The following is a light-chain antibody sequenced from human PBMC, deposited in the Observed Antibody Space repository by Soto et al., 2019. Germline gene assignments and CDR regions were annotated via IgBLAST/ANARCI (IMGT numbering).Light chain of an antibody. CDR3: SSYAGSNNFDV. J-gene: IGLJ1*01. CDR1: SSDVGGYNY. CDR2: EVF. V-gene: IGLV2-8*01. Sequence: QSVLTQPPSASGSPGQSVTISCTGTSSDVGGYNYVSWYQQHPGKAPKLMIYEVFKRPSGVPDRCSGSKSGNTASLTVSGLQAEDEADYYCSSYAGSNNFDVFGTGTKLTVL.